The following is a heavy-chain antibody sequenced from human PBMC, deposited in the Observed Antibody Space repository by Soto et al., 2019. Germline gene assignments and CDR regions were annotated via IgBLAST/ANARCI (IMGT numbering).Heavy chain of an antibody. Sequence: ASVKVSFKASGYTFTSYGISWLRQAPGQGLEWMGWISAYNGNTNYAQKLQGRVTMTTDNSKDTLYLQMNSLGPDDTAVYFCAKARVRIVGANSFDYWGQGTPVTVSS. V-gene: IGHV1-18*04. D-gene: IGHD1-26*01. CDR3: AKARVRIVGANSFDY. CDR1: GYTFTSYG. CDR2: ISAYNGNT. J-gene: IGHJ4*02.